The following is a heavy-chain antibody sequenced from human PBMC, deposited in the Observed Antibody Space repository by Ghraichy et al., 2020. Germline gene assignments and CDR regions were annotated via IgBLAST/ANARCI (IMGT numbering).Heavy chain of an antibody. CDR3: ARDPSSDISPFFDY. Sequence: ASVKVSCKASGHTFSDYHVHWLRQAPGQGPEWMAWIKPTSGDTTYSPKFQGRVTMTSDTSFSTVFMELNSLTSDDTAVYYCARDPSSDISPFFDYWGQGTLVTVSA. D-gene: IGHD3-3*02. CDR2: IKPTSGDT. V-gene: IGHV1-2*02. CDR1: GHTFSDYH. J-gene: IGHJ4*02.